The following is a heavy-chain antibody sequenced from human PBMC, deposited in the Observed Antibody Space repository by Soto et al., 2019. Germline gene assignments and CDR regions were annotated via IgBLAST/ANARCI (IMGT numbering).Heavy chain of an antibody. J-gene: IGHJ4*02. D-gene: IGHD6-6*01. CDR3: AKGQRYSSSAGGLGY. Sequence: EVQLLESGGGLVQPGGSLRLSCAASGFTFSSYAMSWVRQAPGKGLEWVSAISGSGGSTYYADSVKGRFTISRDNSKTTLNLQMSSLSGEDTAIYYCAKGQRYSSSAGGLGYWGQGSLVTVSS. CDR2: ISGSGGST. V-gene: IGHV3-23*01. CDR1: GFTFSSYA.